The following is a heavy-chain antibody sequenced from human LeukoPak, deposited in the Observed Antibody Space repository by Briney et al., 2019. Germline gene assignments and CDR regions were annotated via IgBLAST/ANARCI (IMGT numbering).Heavy chain of an antibody. CDR1: GGSFSGYY. CDR2: INHSGST. D-gene: IGHD3-22*01. Sequence: PSETLSLTCAVYGGSFSGYYWSWIRQPPGKGLEWIGEINHSGSTNHNPSLKSRVTISVDTSKNQFSLKLSSVTAADTAVYYCARVWRYYDSSGYFGYFDYWGQGTLVTVSS. V-gene: IGHV4-34*01. J-gene: IGHJ4*02. CDR3: ARVWRYYDSSGYFGYFDY.